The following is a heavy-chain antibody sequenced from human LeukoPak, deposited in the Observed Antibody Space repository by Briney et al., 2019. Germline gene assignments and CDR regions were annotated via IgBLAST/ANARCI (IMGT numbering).Heavy chain of an antibody. D-gene: IGHD2-21*02. CDR1: GFTFSDYY. J-gene: IGHJ4*02. V-gene: IGHV3-11*01. Sequence: GGSLRLSCAASGFTFSDYYMSWIRQAPGKGLEWVSYISSSGSTIYYADSVKGRFTISRDNAKNSLYLQMNSLRAEDTAVYYCAKASFQDSVVVTAFDYWGQGTLVTVSS. CDR2: ISSSGSTI. CDR3: AKASFQDSVVVTAFDY.